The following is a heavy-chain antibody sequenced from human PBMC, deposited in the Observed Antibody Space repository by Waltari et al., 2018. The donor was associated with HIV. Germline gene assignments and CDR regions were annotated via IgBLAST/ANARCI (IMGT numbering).Heavy chain of an antibody. V-gene: IGHV3-9*01. Sequence: EVQLVESGGGLVQPGRSLRLSCAASGFTFDDYAMHWVRQAPGKGRGGVSGISWNSGSTGYADSVKGRFTISRDNAKNSLYLQMNSLRAEDTALYYCAKDTHSSGWYGELVYWGQGTLVTVSS. D-gene: IGHD6-19*01. CDR2: ISWNSGST. J-gene: IGHJ4*02. CDR3: AKDTHSSGWYGELVY. CDR1: GFTFDDYA.